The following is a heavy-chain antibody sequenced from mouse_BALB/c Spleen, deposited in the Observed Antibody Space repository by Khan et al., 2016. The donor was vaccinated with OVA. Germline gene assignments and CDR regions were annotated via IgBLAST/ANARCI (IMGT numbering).Heavy chain of an antibody. CDR2: ILPGSGRN. J-gene: IGHJ3*01. D-gene: IGHD1-1*01. CDR3: ARGSYYGSSTWFAY. CDR1: GYTFSSYW. Sequence: QVQLKQSGAELMKPGASVKISCKATGYTFSSYWIEWVKQRPGHGLEWIGEILPGSGRNNYNEKFKGKATLTADTSSNTAYMQLSNLTSDDSAVYSCARGSYYGSSTWFAYWGQGTLVTVSA. V-gene: IGHV1-9*01.